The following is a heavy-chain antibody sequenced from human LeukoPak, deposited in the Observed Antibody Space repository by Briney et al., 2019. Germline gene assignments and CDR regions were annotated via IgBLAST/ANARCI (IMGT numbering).Heavy chain of an antibody. CDR3: AQSYGAHAFDI. Sequence: SETLSLTCTVSGGSISSGGYYWSWIRPHPGNGLEWIGYIYYSGSTYYNPSLKSRVTISVDTSKNQFSLKLSSVTAADTAVYYCAQSYGAHAFDIWGQGTMFTVSS. D-gene: IGHD4-17*01. CDR1: GGSISSGGYY. CDR2: IYYSGST. V-gene: IGHV4-31*03. J-gene: IGHJ3*02.